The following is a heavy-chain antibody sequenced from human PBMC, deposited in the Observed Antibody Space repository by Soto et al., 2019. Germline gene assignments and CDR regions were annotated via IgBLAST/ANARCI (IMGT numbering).Heavy chain of an antibody. CDR3: ARAYKGDARYNWGLLDP. CDR1: GGSISSYY. Sequence: SETLSLTCTVSGGSISSYYWSWIRQPPGKGLEWIGYIYYSGSTNYNPSLKSRVTISVDTSKNQFSLKLSSVTAADTAVYYCARAYKGDARYNWGLLDPWGQGTMLTGCS. V-gene: IGHV4-59*01. D-gene: IGHD3-16*01. CDR2: IYYSGST. J-gene: IGHJ5*02.